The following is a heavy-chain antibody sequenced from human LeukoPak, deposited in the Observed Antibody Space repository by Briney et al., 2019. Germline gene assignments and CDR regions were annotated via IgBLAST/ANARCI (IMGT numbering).Heavy chain of an antibody. V-gene: IGHV3-23*01. Sequence: GGSPRLSCAASGFTFSSYAMSWVRQAPGKGLEWVSAISGSGGSTYYADSVKGRFTISRDNSKNTLYLQMNSLRAEDTAVYYCAKEYGSGSYYNRAFDIWGQGTMVTVSS. CDR3: AKEYGSGSYYNRAFDI. CDR1: GFTFSSYA. J-gene: IGHJ3*02. D-gene: IGHD3-10*01. CDR2: ISGSGGST.